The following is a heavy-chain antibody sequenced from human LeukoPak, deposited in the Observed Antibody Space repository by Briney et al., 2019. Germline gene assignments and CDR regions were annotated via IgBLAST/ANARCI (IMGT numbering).Heavy chain of an antibody. D-gene: IGHD2-2*01. CDR2: ISGSGGST. V-gene: IGHV3-23*01. J-gene: IGHJ4*02. CDR1: GFTFSSYA. Sequence: GGSLRLSCAASGFTFSSYAMSWVRQAPGKGLEWVSAISGSGGSTYYADSVKGRFTISRDNSKNTLYLQMNSLRAEDTAVYYCATLPIVVVPAAYFDYWGQGTLVTVSS. CDR3: ATLPIVVVPAAYFDY.